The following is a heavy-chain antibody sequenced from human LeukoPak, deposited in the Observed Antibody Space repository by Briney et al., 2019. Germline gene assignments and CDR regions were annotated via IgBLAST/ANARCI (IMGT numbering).Heavy chain of an antibody. J-gene: IGHJ4*02. Sequence: SETLSLTCTVSGGSISSYYWSWIRQPPGKGLEWIGYIYYSGSTNYNPSLKSRVTISVDTSKNQFSLKLSSVTAADTAVYYCARGANYSDSSGYYSPNFDYWGQGTLVTVSS. V-gene: IGHV4-59*08. CDR2: IYYSGST. D-gene: IGHD3-22*01. CDR3: ARGANYSDSSGYYSPNFDY. CDR1: GGSISSYY.